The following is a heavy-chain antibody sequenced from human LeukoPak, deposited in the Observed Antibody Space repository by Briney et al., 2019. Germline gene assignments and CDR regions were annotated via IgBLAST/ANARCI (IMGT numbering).Heavy chain of an antibody. V-gene: IGHV4-34*01. CDR2: INHSGST. D-gene: IGHD6-6*01. CDR3: ARPIAARRHAFDI. CDR1: GGSFSCYY. J-gene: IGHJ3*02. Sequence: AETLSLTCAVYGGSFSCYYWSWIRQPPGKGLEWIGEINHSGSTNYNPSLKSRVTISVDTSKNQFSLKLSSVTAADTAVYYCARPIAARRHAFDIWGQGTMVTVPS.